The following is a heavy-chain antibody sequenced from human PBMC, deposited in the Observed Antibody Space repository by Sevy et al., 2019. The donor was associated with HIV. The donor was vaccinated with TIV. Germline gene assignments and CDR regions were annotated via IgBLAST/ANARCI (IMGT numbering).Heavy chain of an antibody. CDR2: MNPNSGNT. V-gene: IGHV1-8*01. D-gene: IGHD6-13*01. CDR3: ARGHRIAAAGTYYYYYYSMDV. J-gene: IGHJ6*02. CDR1: GYTFTRYD. Sequence: ASVKVSCKASGYTFTRYDINWVRQATGQGLEWMGWMNPNSGNTGYAQKFQGRVTMTRNTSISTAYMELSSLRSEDTAVYYCARGHRIAAAGTYYYYYYSMDVWGQGTTVTVSS.